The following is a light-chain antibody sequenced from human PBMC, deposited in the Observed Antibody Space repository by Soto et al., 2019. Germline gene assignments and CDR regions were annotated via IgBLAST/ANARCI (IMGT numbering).Light chain of an antibody. CDR3: CSYAGSYSYA. J-gene: IGLJ1*01. V-gene: IGLV2-11*01. CDR2: DVN. Sequence: QSALTQPRSVSGSPGQSATISCTGTSSDVGGFNSVSCYQQHPGKAPKLMIYDVNKRPSGVPDRFSGSKSGSAASLTISGLQAEDEADYYCCSYAGSYSYAFATGTKVTVL. CDR1: SSDVGGFNS.